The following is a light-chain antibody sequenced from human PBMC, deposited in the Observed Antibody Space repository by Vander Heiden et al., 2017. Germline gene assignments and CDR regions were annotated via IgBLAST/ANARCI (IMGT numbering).Light chain of an antibody. CDR2: EVS. CDR1: SSDVGGYNY. Sequence: QPALPQPASVSGSPGHPITISCTGTSSDVGGYNYVSWYQQHPGKAPKLMIYEVSNRPAGVSNRFSGSKSGNTASLTISGLQAEDEADYYCSSYTSSSTLVFGTGTKVTVL. CDR3: SSYTSSSTLV. V-gene: IGLV2-14*01. J-gene: IGLJ1*01.